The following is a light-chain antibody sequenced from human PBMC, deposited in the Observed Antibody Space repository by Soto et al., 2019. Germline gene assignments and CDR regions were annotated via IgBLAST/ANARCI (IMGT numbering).Light chain of an antibody. CDR1: SSEIGTFKY. V-gene: IGLV2-14*01. Sequence: SALAQPAAVSGSPGQSITISCTGTSSEIGTFKYVSWYQQHPGKAPKLLIYEVSIRPSGVSGRFSGSKSGNTASLTISALRAEDEAEYYCSSYRATNTEVFGTGTKVTVL. CDR2: EVS. CDR3: SSYRATNTEV. J-gene: IGLJ1*01.